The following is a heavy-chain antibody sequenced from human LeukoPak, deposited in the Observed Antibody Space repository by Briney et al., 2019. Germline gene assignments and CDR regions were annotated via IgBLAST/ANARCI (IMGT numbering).Heavy chain of an antibody. CDR3: ARDTPYCSGGNCYSGPFDW. D-gene: IGHD2-15*01. CDR2: ISYTGST. CDR1: GGSISATTYY. V-gene: IGHV4-39*07. J-gene: IGHJ4*02. Sequence: SETLSLTCTVSGGSISATTYYWGWLRQPPGKGLEWIGSISYTGSTYYNPFLKIRVTTSVDTSKNQFSLKLSSVTAADTAVYYCARDTPYCSGGNCYSGPFDWWGQGTLVTVSS.